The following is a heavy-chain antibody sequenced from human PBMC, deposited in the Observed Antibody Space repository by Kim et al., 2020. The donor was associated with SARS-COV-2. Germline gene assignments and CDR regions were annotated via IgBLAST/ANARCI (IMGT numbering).Heavy chain of an antibody. J-gene: IGHJ4*02. Sequence: GGSLRLSCAASGFTFSRSWMNWVRQIPGKGLEWVANIKNDGNEKNYVDSVKGRFTISRDNSENSVYLQMNSLRAEDTAVYYCVKALGSRPEGYWGQGTLVTVSS. CDR1: GFTFSRSW. V-gene: IGHV3-7*01. D-gene: IGHD2-2*01. CDR3: VKALGSRPEGY. CDR2: IKNDGNEK.